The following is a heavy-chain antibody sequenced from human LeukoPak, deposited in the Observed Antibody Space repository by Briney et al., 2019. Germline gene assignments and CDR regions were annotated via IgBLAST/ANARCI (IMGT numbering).Heavy chain of an antibody. CDR1: GFTFSSYG. J-gene: IGHJ5*02. CDR2: ISYDGSNK. Sequence: PGRSLRLSCAASGFTFSSYGMHWVRQAPGKGLEWVAVISYDGSNKYYADSVKGRLTISRDNSKNTLYLQMNSLRAENTAVYYCAKDRNGRRYSSGWYNWFDPWGQGTLVTVSS. CDR3: AKDRNGRRYSSGWYNWFDP. D-gene: IGHD6-19*01. V-gene: IGHV3-30*18.